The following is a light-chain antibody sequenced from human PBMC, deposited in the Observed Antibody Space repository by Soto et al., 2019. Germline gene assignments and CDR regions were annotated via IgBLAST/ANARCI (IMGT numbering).Light chain of an antibody. CDR2: EVS. Sequence: QSALTQPPSASGSPGQSVTISCTGTSSDVGGYNYVSWYQHHPGKAPRLMIYEVSNRPSGVPDRFSDSKSGNTASLTVSGLQAEDEADYFCASYAGSNNLVFGGGTKVTVL. V-gene: IGLV2-8*01. J-gene: IGLJ3*02. CDR3: ASYAGSNNLV. CDR1: SSDVGGYNY.